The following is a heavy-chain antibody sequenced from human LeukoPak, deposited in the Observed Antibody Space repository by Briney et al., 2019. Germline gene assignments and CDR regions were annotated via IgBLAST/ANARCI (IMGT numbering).Heavy chain of an antibody. CDR1: GYTFTGYY. CDR3: ARVCYDSSGYYLLDY. D-gene: IGHD3-22*01. Sequence: ASVKVSCKASGYTFTGYYMHWVRQAPGQGLEWMGWINPNSGGTNYAQKFQGRVTMTRDTSISTAYMELSRLRSDDTAVYYCARVCYDSSGYYLLDYWGQGTLVTVSS. J-gene: IGHJ4*02. CDR2: INPNSGGT. V-gene: IGHV1-2*02.